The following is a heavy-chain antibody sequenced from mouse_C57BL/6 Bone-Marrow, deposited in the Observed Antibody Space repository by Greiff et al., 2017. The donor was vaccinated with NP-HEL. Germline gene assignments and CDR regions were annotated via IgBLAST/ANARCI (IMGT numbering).Heavy chain of an antibody. CDR3: ARGRGTPDY. CDR1: GYTFTSYW. CDR2: LYPGSGST. J-gene: IGHJ2*01. V-gene: IGHV1-55*01. Sequence: QVQLKQPGAELVKPGASVKMSCKASGYTFTSYWITWVKQRPGQGLEWIGDLYPGSGSTNYNEKFKSKATLTVDTSSSTAYMQLSSLTSEDSAVYYCARGRGTPDYWGQGTTLTVSS. D-gene: IGHD3-3*01.